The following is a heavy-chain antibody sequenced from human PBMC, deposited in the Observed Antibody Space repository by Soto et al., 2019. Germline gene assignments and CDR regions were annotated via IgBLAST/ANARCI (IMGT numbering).Heavy chain of an antibody. CDR1: GVSININY. V-gene: IGHV4-4*07. CDR3: ARDDYYNSNNWFDP. Sequence: QVQLQESGPGLVKPSETLSLTCTVSGVSININYWSWIRQPAGKGLEWIGRFYITGSANYNPSLKSRVTMSLDKSKNQFSLKLSSVTAADTAVYYCARDDYYNSNNWFDPWGQGIQVTVSS. CDR2: FYITGSA. J-gene: IGHJ5*02. D-gene: IGHD3-22*01.